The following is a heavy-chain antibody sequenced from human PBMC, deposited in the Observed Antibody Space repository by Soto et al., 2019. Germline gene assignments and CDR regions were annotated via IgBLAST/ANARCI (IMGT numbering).Heavy chain of an antibody. D-gene: IGHD3-3*01. J-gene: IGHJ6*02. CDR1: GGSISSGGYY. CDR2: IYYSGST. CDR3: AREIVDYDFWSGPPRLGGMDV. Sequence: SETLSLTCTVSGGSISSGGYYWSWIRQHPGKGLEWIGYIYYSGSTYYNPSLKSRVTISVDTSKNQFSLKLSSVTAADTAVYYCAREIVDYDFWSGPPRLGGMDVWGQGTTVTVSS. V-gene: IGHV4-31*03.